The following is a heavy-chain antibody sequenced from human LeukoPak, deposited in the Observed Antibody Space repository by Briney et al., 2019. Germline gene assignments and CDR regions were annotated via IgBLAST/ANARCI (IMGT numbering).Heavy chain of an antibody. Sequence: PSETLSLTCTVSGGSISSYYWSWIRQPPGKGLERIGYIYYSGSTNYNPSLKSRVTISVDTSKNQFSLKLSSVTAADTAVYYCARSEMATIRGFDYWGQGTLVTVSS. V-gene: IGHV4-59*01. D-gene: IGHD5-24*01. CDR1: GGSISSYY. CDR3: ARSEMATIRGFDY. CDR2: IYYSGST. J-gene: IGHJ4*02.